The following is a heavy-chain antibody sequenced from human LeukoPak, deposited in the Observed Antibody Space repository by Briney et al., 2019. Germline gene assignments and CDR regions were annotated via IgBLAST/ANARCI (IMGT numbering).Heavy chain of an antibody. CDR3: ASPAVAGTGFDY. V-gene: IGHV3-30-3*01. D-gene: IGHD6-19*01. CDR2: ISYDGSNK. CDR1: GFTFSSYA. Sequence: PGGSLRLSCAASGFTFSSYAMHWVRQAPGKGLEWVAVISYDGSNKYYADSVKGRFTISRDNSKNTLYLQMNSLRAEDTAVYYCASPAVAGTGFDYWGQGTLVTVSS. J-gene: IGHJ4*02.